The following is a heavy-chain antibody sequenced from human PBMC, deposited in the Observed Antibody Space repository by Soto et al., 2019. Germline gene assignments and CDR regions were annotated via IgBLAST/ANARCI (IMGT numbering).Heavy chain of an antibody. V-gene: IGHV4-34*01. Sequence: SATLSLTCAVYGGSFSGYYWSWIRQPPGKGLEWIGEINHSGSTNYNPSLKSRVTISVDTSKNQSSLKLSSVTAADTAVYYCARVRGIVLRFLEWLYYGMDVGGQGTTVT. CDR3: ARVRGIVLRFLEWLYYGMDV. J-gene: IGHJ6*02. CDR1: GGSFSGYY. D-gene: IGHD3-3*01. CDR2: INHSGST.